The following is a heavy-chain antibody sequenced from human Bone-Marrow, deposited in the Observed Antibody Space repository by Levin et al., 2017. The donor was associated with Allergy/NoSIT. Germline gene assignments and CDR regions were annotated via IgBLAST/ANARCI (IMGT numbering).Heavy chain of an antibody. J-gene: IGHJ6*02. CDR1: GFTFSSYG. CDR2: ISYDGSNK. CDR3: AKLGYFDWLLSNHSHHYYDDGMDV. Sequence: GESLKISCAASGFTFSSYGMHWVRQAPGKGLEWVAVISYDGSNKYYADSVKGRFTISRDNSKNTLYLQMNSLRAEDTAVYYCAKLGYFDWLLSNHSHHYYDDGMDVWGQGTTVTVSS. D-gene: IGHD3-9*01. V-gene: IGHV3-30*18.